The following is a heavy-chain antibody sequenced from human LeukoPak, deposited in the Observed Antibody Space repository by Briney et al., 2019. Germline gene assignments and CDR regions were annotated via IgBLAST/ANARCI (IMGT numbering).Heavy chain of an antibody. J-gene: IGHJ4*02. Sequence: GGSLRLSCAASGFTVSSNYMSWVRQAPGKGLEWVSVIYSGGSTYYADSVKGRFTISRDNSKNTLYLQMNSLRAEDTAVYYCARLYSYGQRYDNWGQGTLVTVSS. V-gene: IGHV3-53*01. D-gene: IGHD5-18*01. CDR1: GFTVSSNY. CDR2: IYSGGST. CDR3: ARLYSYGQRYDN.